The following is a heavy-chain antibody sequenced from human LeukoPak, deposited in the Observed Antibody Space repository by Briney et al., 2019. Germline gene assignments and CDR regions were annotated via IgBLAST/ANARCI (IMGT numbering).Heavy chain of an antibody. CDR2: IKQDGSNK. Sequence: PGGSLRLSCAASGFTFSSYCMSWVRQAPGKGLEWVAYIKQDGSNKYYADSVKGRFTISRDNSKNTLYLQMNSLRAEDTAVYYCAKDRGELSGYYECLDIWGKGTTVTVSS. CDR3: AKDRGELSGYYECLDI. CDR1: GFTFSSYC. J-gene: IGHJ6*03. D-gene: IGHD3-10*01. V-gene: IGHV3-7*01.